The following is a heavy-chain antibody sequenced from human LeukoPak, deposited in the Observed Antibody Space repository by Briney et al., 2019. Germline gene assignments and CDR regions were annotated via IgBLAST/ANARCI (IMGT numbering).Heavy chain of an antibody. CDR1: GDFFTGYY. CDR3: ARAPFVEYNTAFFV. D-gene: IGHD6-6*01. Sequence: SETLSLTCAVYGDFFTGYYWTWIRQPPGKGLEWIGEIYHSGSTNYNPSLKSRVNISVATSKNQFSLRLSSVTAADTAVYYCARAPFVEYNTAFFVWGQGTLVTVSS. CDR2: IYHSGST. J-gene: IGHJ4*02. V-gene: IGHV4-34*01.